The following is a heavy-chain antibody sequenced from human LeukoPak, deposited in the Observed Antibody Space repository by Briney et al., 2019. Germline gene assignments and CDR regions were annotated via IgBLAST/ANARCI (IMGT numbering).Heavy chain of an antibody. D-gene: IGHD1-26*01. V-gene: IGHV3-30*18. Sequence: GGSLRLSCAASGFTFSSYGMHWVRQAPGKGLEWVAVISYDGSNKYYADSVKGRFTISRDNSKNTLYLQMNSLRAEDTAVYYCAKQIYSGSYSFDYWGQGTLVTVSS. CDR2: ISYDGSNK. CDR3: AKQIYSGSYSFDY. CDR1: GFTFSSYG. J-gene: IGHJ4*02.